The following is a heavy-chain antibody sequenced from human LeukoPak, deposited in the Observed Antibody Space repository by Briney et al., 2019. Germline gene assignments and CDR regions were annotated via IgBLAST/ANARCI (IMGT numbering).Heavy chain of an antibody. CDR2: IDPNSGGT. Sequence: ASVKVSCKASGYTFTGYYMHWVRQAPGQGLEWMGWIDPNSGGTNYAQKFQGRVTMTRDTSISTAYMELSRLRSDDTAVYYCAREDTMVRGAIIFDYWGQGTLVTVSS. D-gene: IGHD3-10*01. CDR3: AREDTMVRGAIIFDY. CDR1: GYTFTGYY. J-gene: IGHJ4*02. V-gene: IGHV1-2*02.